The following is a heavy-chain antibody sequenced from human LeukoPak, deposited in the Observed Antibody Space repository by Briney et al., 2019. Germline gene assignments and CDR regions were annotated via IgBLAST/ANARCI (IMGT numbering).Heavy chain of an antibody. CDR3: ARGADYSQLDV. CDR2: ISAYSGNT. D-gene: IGHD4-11*01. CDR1: GYTFTTYD. V-gene: IGHV1-18*01. J-gene: IGHJ6*04. Sequence: ASVKVSCKASGYTFTTYDISWVRQAPGQGLEWMGWISAYSGNTNYAQSLQGRVTMTTDPSTSTVYMELRSLRSDDTAVYYCARGADYSQLDVWGKGTTVTVSS.